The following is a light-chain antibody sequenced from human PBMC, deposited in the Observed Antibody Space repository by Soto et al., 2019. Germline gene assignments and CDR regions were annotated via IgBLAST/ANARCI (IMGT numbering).Light chain of an antibody. V-gene: IGKV3-20*01. Sequence: EIVLTQSPGTLSLSPGQRATLSCRASQSVSSSYLAWYQQKPCQAPRLLIYGASNRATGIPDRLSGSASGTDFTLTISRMAPEDSAVYYCQRYGTPPTFGGGTKVDIK. CDR1: QSVSSSY. CDR2: GAS. CDR3: QRYGTPPT. J-gene: IGKJ4*01.